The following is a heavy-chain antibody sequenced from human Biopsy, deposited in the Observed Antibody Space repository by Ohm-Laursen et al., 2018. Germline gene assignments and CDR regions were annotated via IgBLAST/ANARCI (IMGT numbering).Heavy chain of an antibody. Sequence: GSLRLSCAASGFSASSYDMNWVRQAPGKGLEWISYISETSSRIYDADSVRGRFTVARDIARSSLYLQLNSLRVEDTAVYYCARDSSRRAREGGMDVWGQGTTVTVSS. CDR3: ARDSSRRAREGGMDV. V-gene: IGHV3-21*01. CDR2: ISETSSRI. J-gene: IGHJ6*02. D-gene: IGHD6-6*01. CDR1: GFSASSYD.